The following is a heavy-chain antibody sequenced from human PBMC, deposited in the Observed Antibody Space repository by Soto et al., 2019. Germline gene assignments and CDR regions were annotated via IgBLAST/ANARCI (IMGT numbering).Heavy chain of an antibody. J-gene: IGHJ5*02. D-gene: IGHD2-8*02. CDR1: GGSISRGGSY. CDR3: ARDRGSGVTTGGWFDP. Sequence: SETLSLTCTVSGGSISRGGSYWSWIRQHPGKGLEWIGYIYYSGSTYYNPSLKSRVTISVDTSKNQFSLKLSSVTAADTAVYYCARDRGSGVTTGGWFDPWGQGTLVTV. CDR2: IYYSGST. V-gene: IGHV4-31*02.